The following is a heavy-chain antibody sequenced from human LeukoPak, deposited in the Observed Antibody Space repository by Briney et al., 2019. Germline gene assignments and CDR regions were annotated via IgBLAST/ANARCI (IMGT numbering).Heavy chain of an antibody. CDR1: GYTFTGYY. CDR3: ATYYYDSSGYYYKGYYYYMDV. D-gene: IGHD3-22*01. V-gene: IGHV1-2*02. Sequence: ASVKVSCKASGYTFTGYYMHWVRQAPGQGLEWMGWINPNSGGTNYAQKFQGRVTMTRDTSISTAYMELSRLRSDDTAVYYCATYYYDSSGYYYKGYYYYMDVWGKGTTVTVSS. J-gene: IGHJ6*03. CDR2: INPNSGGT.